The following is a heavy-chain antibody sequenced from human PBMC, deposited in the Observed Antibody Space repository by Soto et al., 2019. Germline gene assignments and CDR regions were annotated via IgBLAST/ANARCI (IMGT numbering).Heavy chain of an antibody. CDR1: GFTFSSYG. D-gene: IGHD4-17*01. CDR2: IWYDGSNK. J-gene: IGHJ6*02. CDR3: ARARTVTSDNRYYYYGMDV. Sequence: QVQLVESGGGVVQPGRSLRLSCAASGFTFSSYGMHWVRQAPGKGLEWVAVIWYDGSNKYYADSVKGRFTISRYNSKNPLYLQMNSLRAEDTAVYYCARARTVTSDNRYYYYGMDVWGQGTTVTVS. V-gene: IGHV3-33*01.